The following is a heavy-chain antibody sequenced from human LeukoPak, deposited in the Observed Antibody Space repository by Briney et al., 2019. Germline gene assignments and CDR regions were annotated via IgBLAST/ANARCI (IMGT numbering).Heavy chain of an antibody. D-gene: IGHD2-2*01. CDR1: GGSFSGYY. CDR2: INHSGST. V-gene: IGHV4-34*01. Sequence: SETLSLTCAVYGGSFSGYYWSWIRQPPGKGLEWIEEINHSGSTNYNPSLKNRVTISVDTSKNQFSLKLGSVTAAGTAVYYCATYWGYCSSTSCPAPHDYWGQGTLVTVSS. J-gene: IGHJ4*02. CDR3: ATYWGYCSSTSCPAPHDY.